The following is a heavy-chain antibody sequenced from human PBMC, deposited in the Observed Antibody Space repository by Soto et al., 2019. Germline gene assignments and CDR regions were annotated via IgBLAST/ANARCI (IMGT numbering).Heavy chain of an antibody. CDR3: ASVGSPAANYYYYYYMDV. CDR2: MNPNSGNT. J-gene: IGHJ6*03. V-gene: IGHV1-8*01. Sequence: QVQLVQSGAEVKKPGASVKVSCKASGYTFTSYDINWVRQATGQGLEWMGWMNPNSGNTGYAQKLQGRVTMTRNTSISTAYMELSSLRSEDTAVYYCASVGSPAANYYYYYYMDVWGKGTTVTVSS. CDR1: GYTFTSYD. D-gene: IGHD2-2*01.